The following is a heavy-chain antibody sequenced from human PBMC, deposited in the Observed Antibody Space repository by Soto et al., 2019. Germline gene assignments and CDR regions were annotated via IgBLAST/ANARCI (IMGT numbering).Heavy chain of an antibody. J-gene: IGHJ5*02. CDR2: INHSGST. CDR3: ARYGHAKHNXXLTGYXQVXNWFDP. CDR1: GGSFSGYY. Sequence: QVQLQQWGAGLLKPSETLSLTCAVYGGSFSGYYWSWIRQPPGKGLEWIGEINHSGSTNYNPSLKSRVTISVDTSKNQFSLKLSSVTAADTAVYYCARYGHAKHNXXLTGYXQVXNWFDPWGQGTLVTVSS. V-gene: IGHV4-34*01. D-gene: IGHD3-9*01.